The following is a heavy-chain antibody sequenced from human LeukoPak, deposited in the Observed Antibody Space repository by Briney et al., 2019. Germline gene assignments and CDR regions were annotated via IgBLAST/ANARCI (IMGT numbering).Heavy chain of an antibody. CDR3: ARPSSYYDSSRYYRNGGYFDY. J-gene: IGHJ4*02. V-gene: IGHV5-51*01. Sequence: GESLKISCKCSGYSFSNYWIGWVREMPGKGLEWMGIIYPGYSDTRYSPPFQCQVNMSADKSISTAYLQWSSLKASDTAMYYCARPSSYYDSSRYYRNGGYFDYWGQGTLVTVSS. CDR2: IYPGYSDT. CDR1: GYSFSNYW. D-gene: IGHD3-22*01.